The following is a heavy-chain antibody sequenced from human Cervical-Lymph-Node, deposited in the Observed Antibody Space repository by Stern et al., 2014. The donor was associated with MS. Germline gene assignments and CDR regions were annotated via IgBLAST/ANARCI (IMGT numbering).Heavy chain of an antibody. CDR3: AREATQAFDP. Sequence: QVQLQESGPGLVKPSETLSLTCTVSGGSISSYYWSWIRQPPGKGLEWVGDIYYSGSTNYNPSLMSRVFTFVGTPTNQILPQLRPVAAADSAVYCCAREATQAFDPWGQGTLVTVSS. V-gene: IGHV4-59*01. CDR2: IYYSGST. CDR1: GGSISSYY. J-gene: IGHJ5*02.